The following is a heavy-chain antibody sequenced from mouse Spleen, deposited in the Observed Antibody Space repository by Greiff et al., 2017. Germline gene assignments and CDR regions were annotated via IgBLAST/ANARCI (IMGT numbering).Heavy chain of an antibody. D-gene: IGHD1-1*01. Sequence: VQLQQSGAELVRPGSSVKISCKASGYAFSSYWMHWVKQRPGQGLEWIGQIYPGAGDTNYNGKFKGKATLTADKSSSTAYMQLSSLTSEDSAVYYYTGGRLLRGPTFFADWGEGTLVTVAA. J-gene: IGHJ3*01. CDR2: IYPGAGDT. CDR1: GYAFSSYW. CDR3: TGGRLLRGPTFFAD. V-gene: IGHV1-80*01.